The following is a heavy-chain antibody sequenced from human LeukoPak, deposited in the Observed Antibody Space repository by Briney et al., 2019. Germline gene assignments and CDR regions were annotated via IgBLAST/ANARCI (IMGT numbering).Heavy chain of an antibody. D-gene: IGHD5-12*01. CDR2: ISYDGSNK. CDR1: GFTFSSYA. V-gene: IGHV3-30-3*01. J-gene: IGHJ3*02. Sequence: GGSLRLSCAASGFTFSSYAMHWVRQAPGKGLEWVAVISYDGSNKYYADSVKGRSTISRDNSKNTLYLQMNSLRAEDTAVYYCARDPQGGRWLQLLVTDAFDIWGQGTMVTVSS. CDR3: ARDPQGGRWLQLLVTDAFDI.